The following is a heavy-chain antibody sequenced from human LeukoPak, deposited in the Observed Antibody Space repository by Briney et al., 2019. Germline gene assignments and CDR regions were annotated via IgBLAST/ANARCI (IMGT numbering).Heavy chain of an antibody. J-gene: IGHJ4*02. CDR3: AKIVLSVAGTGVRYFDY. V-gene: IGHV3-33*06. CDR2: IWYDGSNK. Sequence: GGSLRLSCAASGFTFSSYGMHWVRQAPGKGLEWVAVIWYDGSNKYYADSVKGRFTISRDNSKNTLYLQMNSLRAEDTAVYYCAKIVLSVAGTGVRYFDYWGQGTLVTVSS. CDR1: GFTFSSYG. D-gene: IGHD6-19*01.